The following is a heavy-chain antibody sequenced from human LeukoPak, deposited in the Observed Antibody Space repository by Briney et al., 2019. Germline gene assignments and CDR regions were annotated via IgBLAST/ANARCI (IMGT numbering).Heavy chain of an antibody. D-gene: IGHD5-18*01. V-gene: IGHV1-69*01. Sequence: VASVKVSCKASGGTFSSYAISWVRQAPGQGLEWMGGIIPIFGTANYAQKFQGRVTITAGESTSTAYMELSSLRSEDTAVYYCARGFTRIQLWLLNYWGQGTLVTVSS. CDR3: ARGFTRIQLWLLNY. J-gene: IGHJ4*02. CDR2: IIPIFGTA. CDR1: GGTFSSYA.